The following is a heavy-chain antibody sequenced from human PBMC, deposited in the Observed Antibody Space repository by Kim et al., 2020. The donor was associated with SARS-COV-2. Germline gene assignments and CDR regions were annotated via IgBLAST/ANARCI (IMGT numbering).Heavy chain of an antibody. D-gene: IGHD3-22*01. Sequence: GGSLRLSCAASGFTFSSYSMNWVRQAPGKGLEWVSYISSSSSTIYYADSVKGRFTISRDNAKNSLYLQMNSLRDEDTAVYYCAREKDYYDSSGYSNWFDPWGQGTLVTVSS. CDR1: GFTFSSYS. V-gene: IGHV3-48*02. J-gene: IGHJ5*02. CDR3: AREKDYYDSSGYSNWFDP. CDR2: ISSSSSTI.